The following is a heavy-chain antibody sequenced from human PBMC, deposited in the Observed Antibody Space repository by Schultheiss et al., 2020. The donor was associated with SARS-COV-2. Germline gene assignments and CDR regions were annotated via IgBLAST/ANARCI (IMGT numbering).Heavy chain of an antibody. CDR3: ARDRGEGYYGMDV. J-gene: IGHJ6*02. V-gene: IGHV4-59*01. CDR2: IYYSGST. D-gene: IGHD3-10*01. CDR1: GGSISSYY. Sequence: SETLSLTCTVSGGSISSYYWSWIRQPPGKGLEWIGYIYYSGSTNYNPSLKSRVTISVDTSKNQFSLKLSSVTAADTAVYYCARDRGEGYYGMDVWGQGTTVTVSS.